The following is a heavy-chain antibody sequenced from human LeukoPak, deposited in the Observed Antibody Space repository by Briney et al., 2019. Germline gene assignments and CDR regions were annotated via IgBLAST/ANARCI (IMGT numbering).Heavy chain of an antibody. Sequence: GGSLRLSCAASGFCWVRQAPGKGLEWVAIIWYDESKKYNADSVKGRFTISRDNAKNTLYLQMNSLRAEDTAVYYCARDPRTAGSLQTFYWGQGTLVTVSS. V-gene: IGHV3-33*07. CDR3: ARDPRTAGSLQTFY. D-gene: IGHD6-13*01. CDR1: GFC. J-gene: IGHJ4*02. CDR2: IWYDESKK.